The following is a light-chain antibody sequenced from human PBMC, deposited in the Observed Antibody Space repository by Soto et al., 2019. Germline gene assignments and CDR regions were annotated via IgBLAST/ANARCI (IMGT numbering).Light chain of an antibody. Sequence: VLTQPPSVSAAPGQKVTISCSGSSSNIGNNYVSWYQQLPGTAPKLLIYENNKRPSGIPDRFSDSKSGTSATLGITGLQTGDEADYYCGTWDSSLSAVFGTGTKATVL. CDR1: SSNIGNNY. CDR3: GTWDSSLSAV. CDR2: ENN. J-gene: IGLJ1*01. V-gene: IGLV1-51*02.